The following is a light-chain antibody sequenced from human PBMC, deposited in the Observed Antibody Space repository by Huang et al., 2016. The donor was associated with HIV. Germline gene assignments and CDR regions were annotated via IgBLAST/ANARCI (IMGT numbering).Light chain of an antibody. CDR3: QQSYSALSS. Sequence: IQMTQSPTSLSASVGDRVSIACRESQSISTYLNWYQQKPGKAPKLLISSASALHSGGPSRFSGSGSGTDFTLTIRGLQLDDFATYYCQQSYSALSSFGPGTRL. CDR1: QSISTY. J-gene: IGKJ5*01. V-gene: IGKV1-39*01. CDR2: SAS.